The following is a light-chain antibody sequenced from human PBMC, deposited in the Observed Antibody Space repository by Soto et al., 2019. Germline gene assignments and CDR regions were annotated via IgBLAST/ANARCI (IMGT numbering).Light chain of an antibody. J-gene: IGKJ1*01. CDR3: QQFSSSPWP. CDR1: QSFSSNY. V-gene: IGKV3-20*01. Sequence: EIVLTQSPGTLSLSPRKRANLSCRAIQSFSSNYLAWYQQKPGQAPRLLIYGTYIRATGFPDRFSASGSGTDFTLTISRLEPEDFAVYYCQQFSSSPWPFGQGTKVDIK. CDR2: GTY.